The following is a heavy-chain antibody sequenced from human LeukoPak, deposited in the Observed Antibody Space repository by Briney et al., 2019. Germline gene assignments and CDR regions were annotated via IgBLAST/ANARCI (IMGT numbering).Heavy chain of an antibody. Sequence: GGSLRLSCAASGFIFRNYGIHWVRQAPGKGLEWVALIYYDGSNKYYADSVKGRFTISRDNSENTLYLQMNSLRAEDTAVYYCARDNYGPDYWGKGTLVTVSS. D-gene: IGHD3-10*01. V-gene: IGHV3-33*01. CDR2: IYYDGSNK. CDR3: ARDNYGPDY. J-gene: IGHJ4*02. CDR1: GFIFRNYG.